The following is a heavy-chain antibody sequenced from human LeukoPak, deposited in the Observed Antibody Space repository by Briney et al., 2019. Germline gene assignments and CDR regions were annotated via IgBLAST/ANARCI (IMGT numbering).Heavy chain of an antibody. CDR1: GFTFSHYA. CDR3: ARGYSHNSGGWLDP. D-gene: IGHD5-12*01. J-gene: IGHJ5*02. Sequence: GGSLRLSCAVSGFTFSHYAMSWVRQAPGTGLEWVGSLTDSGDATYYADSVKGQLTISRGNSNSTLYLHISGLRDEDTAVYYCARGYSHNSGGWLDPWGQGTLVTVSS. CDR2: LTDSGDAT. V-gene: IGHV3-23*01.